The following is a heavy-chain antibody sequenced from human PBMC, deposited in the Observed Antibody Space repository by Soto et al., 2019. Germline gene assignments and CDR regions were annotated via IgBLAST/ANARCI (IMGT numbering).Heavy chain of an antibody. D-gene: IGHD2-2*01. CDR3: ARDFPYCTTTNCQGWFDP. CDR2: IYHTGRT. Sequence: SETLSLTCDVSGYSISSGYYWGWIRQPPGKGLEWIGSIYHTGRTYYNLSLKRRVTISVDTSNNQFSLKLSSVTAADTAVYYCARDFPYCTTTNCQGWFDPWGQGILVTVSS. V-gene: IGHV4-38-2*02. CDR1: GYSISSGYY. J-gene: IGHJ5*02.